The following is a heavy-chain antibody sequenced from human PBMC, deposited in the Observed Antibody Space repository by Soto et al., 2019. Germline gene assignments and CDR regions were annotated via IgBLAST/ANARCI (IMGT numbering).Heavy chain of an antibody. CDR3: ARDPAFGRYFDY. D-gene: IGHD3-9*01. CDR1: GFTFSGYG. J-gene: IGHJ4*02. Sequence: GGSLRLSCAASGFTFSGYGVHWVRQAPGKGLEWVAVIWYDGSNKYYADSVKGRFTISRDNSKNTLYLQMNSLRAEDTAVYYCARDPAFGRYFDYWGQGTLVTVSS. V-gene: IGHV3-33*01. CDR2: IWYDGSNK.